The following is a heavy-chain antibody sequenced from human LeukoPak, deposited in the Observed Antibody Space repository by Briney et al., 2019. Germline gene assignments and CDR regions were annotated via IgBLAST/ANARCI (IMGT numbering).Heavy chain of an antibody. D-gene: IGHD3-3*01. Sequence: GGSLRLSCAASGFSFSSYAMSWVRQAPGKGLEWVSGISGSGGSIYYADSVKGRFTISRDNSKNTLYLQMNSLRAEDTAVYYCAKDRDYDFWSGYHKGFDYWGQGTLVTVSS. CDR1: GFSFSSYA. J-gene: IGHJ4*02. CDR2: ISGSGGSI. V-gene: IGHV3-23*01. CDR3: AKDRDYDFWSGYHKGFDY.